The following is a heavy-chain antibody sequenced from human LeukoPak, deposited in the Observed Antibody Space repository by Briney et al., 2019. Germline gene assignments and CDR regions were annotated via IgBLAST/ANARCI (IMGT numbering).Heavy chain of an antibody. CDR3: TRDGGGYYFDY. V-gene: IGHV3-74*01. J-gene: IGHJ4*02. D-gene: IGHD3-10*01. CDR1: GFTFSNYW. CDR2: IKRDGSST. Sequence: GGSLRLSCAASGFTFSNYWMHWVRQAPGKGLVWVSCIKRDGSSTRYADSVKGRFSISRDNAKNTLYLQMNSLSGEDTAVYDYTRDGGGYYFDYWGQGSLVTVSS.